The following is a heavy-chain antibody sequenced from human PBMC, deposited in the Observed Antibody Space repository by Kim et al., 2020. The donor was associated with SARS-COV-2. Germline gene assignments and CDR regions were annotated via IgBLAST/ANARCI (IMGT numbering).Heavy chain of an antibody. D-gene: IGHD2-2*01. CDR2: ISYDGSNK. V-gene: IGHV3-33*05. CDR3: ARDKTSHSAS. CDR1: GFTFSSYG. Sequence: GGSLRLSCAASGFTFSSYGMHWVRQAPGKGLEWVAVISYDGSNKYYADSVKGRFTISRDNSKNTLYLQMNSLRAEDTAVYYCARDKTSHSASWGQGTLVT. J-gene: IGHJ5*02.